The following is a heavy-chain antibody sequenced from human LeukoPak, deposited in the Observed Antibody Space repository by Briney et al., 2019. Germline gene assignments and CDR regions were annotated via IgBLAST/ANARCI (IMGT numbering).Heavy chain of an antibody. CDR1: GGSISSSSYY. CDR3: ARLVLRYFERPLDY. CDR2: IYYSGST. V-gene: IGHV4-39*01. Sequence: SETLSLTCTVSGGSISSSSYYWGWIRQPPGKGLEWIGSIYYSGSTYHNPSLKSRVTISVDTSKNQFSLKLSSVTAADTAVYYCARLVLRYFERPLDYWGQGTLVTVSS. J-gene: IGHJ4*02. D-gene: IGHD3-9*01.